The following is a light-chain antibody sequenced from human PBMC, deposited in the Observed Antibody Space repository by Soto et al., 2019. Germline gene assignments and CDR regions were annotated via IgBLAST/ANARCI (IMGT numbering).Light chain of an antibody. CDR1: QSILSTSNNRNY. CDR2: WAS. V-gene: IGKV4-1*01. J-gene: IGKJ1*01. CDR3: HKYFSYPPWT. Sequence: DIVMTQSPDSLAVSLGERATINCKSTQSILSTSNNRNYLAWYQQKPGQPPKLLIYWASSREFGVPDRFTGSGSGTDFTLTISSLQAEDVAVYYCHKYFSYPPWTFGQGTKVESK.